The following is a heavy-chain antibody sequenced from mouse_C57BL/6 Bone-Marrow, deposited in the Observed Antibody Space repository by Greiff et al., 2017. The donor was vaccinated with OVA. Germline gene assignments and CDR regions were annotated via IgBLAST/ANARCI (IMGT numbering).Heavy chain of an antibody. V-gene: IGHV5-15*01. J-gene: IGHJ3*01. D-gene: IGHD2-3*01. CDR1: GFTFSDYG. CDR2: ISNLAYSI. Sequence: EVKLMESGGGLVQPGGSLKLSCAASGFTFSDYGMAWVRQAPRKGPEWVAFISNLAYSIYYADTVTGRFTISREHAKNTLYLEMRSLRSEDTAMYYVARRWLLRGSWFAYWGQGTLVTVSA. CDR3: ARRWLLRGSWFAY.